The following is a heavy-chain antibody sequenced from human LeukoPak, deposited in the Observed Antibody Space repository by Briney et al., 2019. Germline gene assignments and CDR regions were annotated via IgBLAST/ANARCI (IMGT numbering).Heavy chain of an antibody. CDR3: ARGGYYAASDI. D-gene: IGHD3-3*01. J-gene: IGHJ4*02. CDR1: GLTFSSHA. V-gene: IGHV3-64*02. Sequence: GRSLRLSCAASGLTFSSHAMHWVRQAPGKGLEYVSAIVSNGGNTYYADSVRGRFTISRDNSKDTVYLQMGSLRPEDTAVYYCARGGYYAASDIWGQGALVTVSS. CDR2: IVSNGGNT.